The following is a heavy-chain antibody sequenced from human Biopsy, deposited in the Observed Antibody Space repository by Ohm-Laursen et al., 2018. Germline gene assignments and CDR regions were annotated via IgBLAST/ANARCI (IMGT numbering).Heavy chain of an antibody. J-gene: IGHJ2*01. V-gene: IGHV4-59*08. CDR1: GVSISSYY. CDR2: IYYTAIT. Sequence: SQTLSLTCTVSGVSISSYYWSWIRQPPGKGLEWIGYIYYTAITNNNPSLKSRVTISVDTSMNHLSLRLTFVTAADTAVYYCARHAPSYSGSYWRYFDLWGRGTLVTVSS. D-gene: IGHD1-26*01. CDR3: ARHAPSYSGSYWRYFDL.